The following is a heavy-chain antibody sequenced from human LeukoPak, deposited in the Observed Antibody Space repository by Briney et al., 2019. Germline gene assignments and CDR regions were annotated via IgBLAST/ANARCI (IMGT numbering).Heavy chain of an antibody. CDR1: GFSFSSFA. CDR2: IKDDGFTA. Sequence: GGSLRLSCAASGFSFSSFAMTWVRQAPGKGLVWVAVIKDDGFTASYADSVKGRFIASRDDARKTVYLQMSSLRAEDTAVYYCHPLAYVSNWGQGTLVTVSS. CDR3: HPLAYVSN. J-gene: IGHJ4*02. V-gene: IGHV3-74*01. D-gene: IGHD3-22*01.